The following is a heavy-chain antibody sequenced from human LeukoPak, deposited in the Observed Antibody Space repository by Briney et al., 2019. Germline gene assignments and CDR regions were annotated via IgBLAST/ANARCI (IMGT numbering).Heavy chain of an antibody. V-gene: IGHV3-23*01. CDR3: AKDELRYSSSWPLDY. CDR2: ISGSGGST. CDR1: GFTFSSYA. J-gene: IGHJ4*02. Sequence: PGGSLRLSCAASGFTFSSYAMSWVRQAPGKGLEWVSAISGSGGSTYYADSVKGRFTISRDNSKNTLYLQMNSLRAEDTAVYYCAKDELRYSSSWPLDYWLQGTLDSVSS. D-gene: IGHD6-13*01.